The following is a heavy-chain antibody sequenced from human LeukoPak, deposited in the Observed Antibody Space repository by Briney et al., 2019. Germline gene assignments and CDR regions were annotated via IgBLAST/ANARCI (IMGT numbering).Heavy chain of an antibody. CDR1: GFTFSSYW. CDR2: IKQDGSEK. Sequence: GGSLRLSCAASGFTFSSYWMSWVRQAPGKGLEWVANIKQDGSEKYYVDPVKGRFTISRDNAKNSLYLQMNSLRAEDTAVHYCARAHVVVATNWFDPWGQGTLVTVSS. CDR3: ARAHVVVATNWFDP. D-gene: IGHD3-22*01. J-gene: IGHJ5*02. V-gene: IGHV3-7*01.